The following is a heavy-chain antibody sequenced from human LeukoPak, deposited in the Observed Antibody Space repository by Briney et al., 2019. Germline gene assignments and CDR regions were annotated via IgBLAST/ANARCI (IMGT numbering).Heavy chain of an antibody. D-gene: IGHD3-3*01. V-gene: IGHV4-30-4*08. CDR3: ARVSDFWSGYSLDY. CDR1: GGSISSYY. CDR2: IYYSGST. Sequence: RSSETLSLTCTVSGGSISSYYWSWIRQPPGKGLEWIGYIYYSGSTYYNPSLKSRVTISVDTSKNQFSLKLSSVTAADTAVYYCARVSDFWSGYSLDYWGQGTLVTVSP. J-gene: IGHJ4*02.